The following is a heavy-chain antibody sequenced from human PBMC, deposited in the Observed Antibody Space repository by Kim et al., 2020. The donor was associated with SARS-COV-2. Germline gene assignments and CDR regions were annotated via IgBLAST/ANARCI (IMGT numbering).Heavy chain of an antibody. J-gene: IGHJ3*02. CDR1: GFTFSAYD. CDR3: VRDRMRGAFDM. V-gene: IGHV3-48*02. D-gene: IGHD2-8*01. Sequence: GGSLRLSCATSGFTFSAYDMNWVRQAPGKGLEWLSFITKSSTTIYYADSVEGRFTISRDYAKNSLFLQMNSLRDEDTALYYCVRDRMRGAFDMLGQGTMV. CDR2: ITKSSTTI.